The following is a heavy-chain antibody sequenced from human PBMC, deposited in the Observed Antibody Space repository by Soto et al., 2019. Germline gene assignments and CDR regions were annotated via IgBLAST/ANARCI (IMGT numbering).Heavy chain of an antibody. J-gene: IGHJ6*02. V-gene: IGHV3-53*01. D-gene: IGHD3-3*01. CDR1: GFTVSSNY. Sequence: GGSLRLSCAASGFTVSSNYMSWVRQAPGKGLEWVSVIYSGGSTYYADSVKGRFTISRDNSKNTLYLQMNSLRAEDTAVYYCARDLRRFLETHHGWYYYGMDVWGQGTTVTVSS. CDR3: ARDLRRFLETHHGWYYYGMDV. CDR2: IYSGGST.